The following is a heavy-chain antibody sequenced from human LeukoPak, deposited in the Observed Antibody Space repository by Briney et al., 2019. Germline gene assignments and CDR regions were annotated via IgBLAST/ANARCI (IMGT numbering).Heavy chain of an antibody. D-gene: IGHD3-3*01. CDR3: VVSDFWSGYYDHNWFDP. J-gene: IGHJ5*02. CDR2: ISTSSSYI. V-gene: IGHV3-21*01. Sequence: GGSLRLSCAASGFTFSSYNMNWVRQAPGKGLEWVSSISTSSSYIYYADSVKGRFTISRDNAKNSLYLQMNSLRAEDTAVYYCVVSDFWSGYYDHNWFDPWGQGILVTVSS. CDR1: GFTFSSYN.